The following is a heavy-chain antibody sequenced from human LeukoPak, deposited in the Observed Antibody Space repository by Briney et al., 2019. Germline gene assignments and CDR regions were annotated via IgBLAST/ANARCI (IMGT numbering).Heavy chain of an antibody. J-gene: IGHJ4*02. V-gene: IGHV3-7*01. D-gene: IGHD6-13*01. Sequence: GGSLRLSCAASGFTFSSYWMSWVRQPPGKGRGWVANIKQDGSEKYYVDSVKGRFTISRDNAKNSLYLQMNSLRAEDTAVYYCARGNSSSWYLSPYFSDYWGQGTLVTVSS. CDR1: GFTFSSYW. CDR3: ARGNSSSWYLSPYFSDY. CDR2: IKQDGSEK.